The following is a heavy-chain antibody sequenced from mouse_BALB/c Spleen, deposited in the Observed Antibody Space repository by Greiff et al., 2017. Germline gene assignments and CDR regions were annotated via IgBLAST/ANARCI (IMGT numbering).Heavy chain of an antibody. J-gene: IGHJ4*01. D-gene: IGHD1-1*01. V-gene: IGHV5-9-4*01. CDR3: APIRGAAMDY. CDR2: ISSGGSYT. Sequence: EVHLVESGGGLVKPGGSLKLSCAASGFTFSSYAMSWVRQSPEKRLEWVAEISSGGSYTYYPDTVTGRFTISRDNAKNTLYLEMSSLRSEDTAMYYCAPIRGAAMDYWGQGTSVTVSS. CDR1: GFTFSSYA.